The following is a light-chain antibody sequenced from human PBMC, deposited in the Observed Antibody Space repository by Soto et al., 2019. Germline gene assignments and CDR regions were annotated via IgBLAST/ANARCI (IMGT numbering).Light chain of an antibody. Sequence: QSVLTQPPSVSGAPGQRVTISCTGSSSNIGASYDVHWYQQFPGTVPKLLIYDNSNRPSGVPDRFSGSKSGTSASLAITGLQAEDEADYYCQSYDSSLSGSVFGGGTKLTVL. J-gene: IGLJ3*02. V-gene: IGLV1-40*01. CDR2: DNS. CDR1: SSNIGASYD. CDR3: QSYDSSLSGSV.